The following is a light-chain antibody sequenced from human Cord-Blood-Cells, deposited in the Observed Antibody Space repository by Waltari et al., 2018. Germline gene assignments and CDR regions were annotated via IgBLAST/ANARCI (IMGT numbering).Light chain of an antibody. Sequence: QSPLTHPPSPSGSPGQSVTTPSPGPRRDVGGYNYVPWYQQHPGKAPKLMIYEVSKRPSGVPDRFSGSKSGNTASLTVSGLQAEDEADYYCSSYAGSNNLVFGGGTKLTVL. CDR2: EVS. J-gene: IGLJ2*01. CDR3: SSYAGSNNLV. CDR1: RRDVGGYNY. V-gene: IGLV2-8*01.